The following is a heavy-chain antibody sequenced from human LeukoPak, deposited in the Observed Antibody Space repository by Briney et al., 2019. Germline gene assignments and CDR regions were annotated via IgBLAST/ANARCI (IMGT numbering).Heavy chain of an antibody. CDR3: ARGYYDFWSGYYDY. D-gene: IGHD3-3*01. CDR1: GGSISSYY. CDR2: IYHSGST. Sequence: SETLSLTCTVSGGSISSYYWSWIRQPPGKGLEWIGYIYHSGSTYYNPSLKSRVTISVDRSKNQFSLKLSSVTAADTAVYYCARGYYDFWSGYYDYWGQGTLVTVSS. V-gene: IGHV4-59*12. J-gene: IGHJ4*02.